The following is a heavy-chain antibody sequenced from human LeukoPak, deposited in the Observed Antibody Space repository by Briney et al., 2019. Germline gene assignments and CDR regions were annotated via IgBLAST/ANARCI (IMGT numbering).Heavy chain of an antibody. CDR1: GFTFSSYG. Sequence: GGSLRLSCAAPGFTFSSYGMNWVRQAPGKGLEWVSYISISSSTIYYADSVKGRFTISRDNAKNSLYLQMNSLRDEDSAVYYCARRETALTSYLDYWGQGSLVIVSS. CDR3: ARRETALTSYLDY. D-gene: IGHD4-17*01. J-gene: IGHJ4*02. CDR2: ISISSSTI. V-gene: IGHV3-48*02.